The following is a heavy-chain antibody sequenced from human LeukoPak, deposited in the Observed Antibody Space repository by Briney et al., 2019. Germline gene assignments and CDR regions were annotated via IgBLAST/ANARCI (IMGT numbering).Heavy chain of an antibody. CDR1: GESFSSHG. D-gene: IGHD3-22*01. CDR2: IIPVFHTA. CDR3: ARDYNFDSSPYDDGLDI. J-gene: IGHJ3*02. V-gene: IGHV1-69*05. Sequence: SVKVSCKTSGESFSSHGISWVRQAPGQGLEWMGGIIPVFHTAKYAQNFQDRLTITTDESTDTVYMELSSLRSEDTAVYYCARDYNFDSSPYDDGLDIWGQRTMVTVSS.